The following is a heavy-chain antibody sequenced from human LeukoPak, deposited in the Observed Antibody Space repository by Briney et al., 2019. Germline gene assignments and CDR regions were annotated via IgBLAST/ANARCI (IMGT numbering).Heavy chain of an antibody. CDR3: ARSGGFVGLYYFDY. CDR2: IYYSGST. V-gene: IGHV4-59*01. CDR1: GGSISSYY. J-gene: IGHJ4*02. Sequence: KPSETLSLTCTVSGGSISSYYWSWIRQPPGKGLVWFGYIYYSGSTNYNPSLKSRVTISVDTSKNQISLKLSSVTAADTAVYYCARSGGFVGLYYFDYWGQGTLVTVSS. D-gene: IGHD3-16*01.